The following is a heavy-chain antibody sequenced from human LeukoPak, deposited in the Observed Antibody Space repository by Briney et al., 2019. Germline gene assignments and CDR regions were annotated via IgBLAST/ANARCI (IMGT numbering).Heavy chain of an antibody. Sequence: SVKVSCKASGGTFSSYAISWVRQAPGQGLEWMGRIIPILGIANYAQKFQGRVTITADKSTSTAYMELSSLRSEDTAVYYCARYSSSSGGDYFDYWGQGTLVTVSS. J-gene: IGHJ4*02. CDR2: IIPILGIA. CDR1: GGTFSSYA. CDR3: ARYSSSSGGDYFDY. V-gene: IGHV1-69*04. D-gene: IGHD6-6*01.